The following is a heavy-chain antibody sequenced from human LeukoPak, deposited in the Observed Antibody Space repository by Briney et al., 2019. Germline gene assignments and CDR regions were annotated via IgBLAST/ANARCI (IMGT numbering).Heavy chain of an antibody. CDR1: GFTFSGSA. CDR3: SRSSSRNFGVVIKSYYYYMDV. V-gene: IGHV3-73*01. J-gene: IGHJ6*03. Sequence: GGSLRLSCAASGFTFSGSAIHWVRQASGKGLEWVGRIRSKANYAASVRGRFTICREDSKNTAFLQMNSLKTEDTAVYYCSRSSSRNFGVVIKSYYYYMDVWGKGTTVTVSS. D-gene: IGHD3-3*01. CDR2: IRSKAN.